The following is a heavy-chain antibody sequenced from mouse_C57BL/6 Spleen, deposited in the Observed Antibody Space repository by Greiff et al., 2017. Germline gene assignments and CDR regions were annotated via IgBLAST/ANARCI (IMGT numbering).Heavy chain of an antibody. CDR2: IYPGDGDT. Sequence: VHLVESGAELVKPGASVKISCKASGYAFSSYWMNWVKQRPGKGLEWIGQIYPGDGDTNYNGKFKGKATLTADKSSSTAYMQLSSLTSEDSAVYFCARKDGNYDAMDYWGQGTSVTVSS. J-gene: IGHJ4*01. V-gene: IGHV1-80*01. D-gene: IGHD2-1*01. CDR3: ARKDGNYDAMDY. CDR1: GYAFSSYW.